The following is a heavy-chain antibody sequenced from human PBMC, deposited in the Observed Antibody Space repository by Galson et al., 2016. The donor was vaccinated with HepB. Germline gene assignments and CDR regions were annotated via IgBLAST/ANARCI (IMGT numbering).Heavy chain of an antibody. CDR1: GFTFSNYG. V-gene: IGHV3-30*03. D-gene: IGHD3-22*01. Sequence: SLRLSCAASGFTFSNYGMHWLRLAPGKGLEWVTTISFHGVDQFYADSVRGRFTISRDDSRNTVYLQMNNLRVEDTAVYYCATDSSTAYYDDEYFHNWGQGTRVTVSS. J-gene: IGHJ1*01. CDR3: ATDSSTAYYDDEYFHN. CDR2: ISFHGVDQ.